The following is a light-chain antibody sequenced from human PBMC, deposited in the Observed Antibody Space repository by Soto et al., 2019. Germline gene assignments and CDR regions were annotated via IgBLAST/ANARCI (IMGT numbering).Light chain of an antibody. J-gene: IGKJ1*01. V-gene: IGKV1-6*01. CDR1: QGIRND. CDR3: LQEHTSPLT. CDR2: SAS. Sequence: AIQMTQSPSSLSASVGDGVTITCRASQGIRNDLGWYQQKPGKAPKLLIYSASGLQSGVPSRFSGSGSGTDFTLTISSLQPEDFATYFGLQEHTSPLTFGQGTKVDIK.